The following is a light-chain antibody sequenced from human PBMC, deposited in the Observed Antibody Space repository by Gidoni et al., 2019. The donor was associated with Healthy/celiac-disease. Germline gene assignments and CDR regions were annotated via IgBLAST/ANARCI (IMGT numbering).Light chain of an antibody. CDR3: QQRSNWLPLT. CDR2: DAS. Sequence: EIVLTQSPATLSLSPGERATLSCRASQSVSSYLAWHQQKPGQAPRLLIYDASHRATGIPARFSGSGSGTDFTLTISSLEPEDFAVYYCQQRSNWLPLTFGGGTKVEIK. CDR1: QSVSSY. V-gene: IGKV3-11*01. J-gene: IGKJ4*01.